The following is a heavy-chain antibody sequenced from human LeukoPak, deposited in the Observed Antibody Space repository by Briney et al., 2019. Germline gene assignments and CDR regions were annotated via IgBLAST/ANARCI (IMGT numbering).Heavy chain of an antibody. CDR1: GFTFSSYG. V-gene: IGHV3-30*02. CDR3: AKVKASNYVGAFDY. D-gene: IGHD4-11*01. J-gene: IGHJ4*02. Sequence: PGGSLRLSCAASGFTFSSYGMHWVRQAPGKGLEWVAFIRYDGSNKYYADSVKGRFTISRDNSKNTLYLQMNSLRAEDTAVYYCAKVKASNYVGAFDYWGQGTLVTVSS. CDR2: IRYDGSNK.